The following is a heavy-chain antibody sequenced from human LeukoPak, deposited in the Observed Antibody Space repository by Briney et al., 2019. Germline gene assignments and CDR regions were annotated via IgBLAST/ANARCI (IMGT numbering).Heavy chain of an antibody. V-gene: IGHV3-53*01. CDR1: GITFTNTY. CDR3: ATTSLSGDGKKVGYFDY. J-gene: IGHJ4*02. Sequence: GGSLRLSCAVYGITFTNTYLSWVRQAPGKGLEWVSLIYPNGNIYYTDSVKGRFTISRDNSKNTVYLQMKALRAGDTATYYCATTSLSGDGKKVGYFDYWGQGTPVTVSS. D-gene: IGHD5-24*01. CDR2: IYPNGNI.